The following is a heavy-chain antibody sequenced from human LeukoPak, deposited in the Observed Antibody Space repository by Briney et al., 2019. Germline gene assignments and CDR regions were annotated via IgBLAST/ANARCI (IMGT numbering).Heavy chain of an antibody. CDR1: GYTFTSYG. D-gene: IGHD1-20*01. CDR3: ARPLNEYNWNRTVGFDY. Sequence: EASVKVSCKASGYTFTSYGISWVRQAPGQGLEWMGWISAYNGNTNHAQKLQGRVTMTTDTSTSTAYMELRSLRSDDTAVYYCARPLNEYNWNRTVGFDYWGQGTLVTVSS. J-gene: IGHJ4*02. CDR2: ISAYNGNT. V-gene: IGHV1-18*01.